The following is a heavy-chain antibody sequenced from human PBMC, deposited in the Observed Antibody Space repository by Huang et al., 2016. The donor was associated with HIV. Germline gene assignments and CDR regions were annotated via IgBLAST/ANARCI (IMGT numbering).Heavy chain of an antibody. CDR2: ISDNGRTK. CDR3: ARDGGYNFWTGYPTYSFDF. D-gene: IGHD3-3*01. V-gene: IGHV3-48*01. CDR1: GYSFGSHG. Sequence: VQLEQSGGALVQPGESLRLSCLGSGYSFGSHGMIWVRQAPGKAPECLSYISDNGRTKQYADSVKGLFTISRDNGKSFLYLQMNSLKIDDTATYFCARDGGYNFWTGYPTYSFDFWGQGVQVTVSS. J-gene: IGHJ4*02.